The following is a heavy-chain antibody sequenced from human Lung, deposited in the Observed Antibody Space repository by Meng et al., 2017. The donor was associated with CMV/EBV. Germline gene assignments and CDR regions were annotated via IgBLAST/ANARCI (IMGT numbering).Heavy chain of an antibody. Sequence: SCAVSGFTVSSNYMNWVRQAPGKGLEWVSIIYGGTGTYYADSVKGRFSISRDNSKNTVYLQMDSLSPEDTAVYYCARAGAFPQYFDYWRQGALVTVSS. V-gene: IGHV3-53*01. CDR3: ARAGAFPQYFDY. J-gene: IGHJ4*02. D-gene: IGHD3-16*01. CDR2: IYGGTGT. CDR1: GFTVSSNY.